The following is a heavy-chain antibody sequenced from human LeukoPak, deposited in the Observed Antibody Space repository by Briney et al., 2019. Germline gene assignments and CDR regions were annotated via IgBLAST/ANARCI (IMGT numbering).Heavy chain of an antibody. D-gene: IGHD4-17*01. CDR2: IYHSGST. J-gene: IGHJ6*02. V-gene: IGHV4-38-2*02. CDR3: ARASPPYGDGRGGVYGMDV. CDR1: GYSISSGYY. Sequence: PSETLSLTCTVSGYSISSGYYWGWIRQPPGKGLEWIGSIYHSGSTYYNPSLKSRVTISVDTSKNQFSLKLSSVTAADTAVYYCARASPPYGDGRGGVYGMDVWGQGTTVTVSS.